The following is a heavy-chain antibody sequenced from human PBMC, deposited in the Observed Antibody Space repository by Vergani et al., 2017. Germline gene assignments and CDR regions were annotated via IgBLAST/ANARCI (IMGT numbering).Heavy chain of an antibody. CDR2: IIPIFGTA. CDR1: GGTFSSYA. CDR3: ARELRGWYSVYRADWFDP. J-gene: IGHJ5*02. D-gene: IGHD6-19*01. V-gene: IGHV1-69*01. Sequence: QVQLVQSGAEVKKTGSSVKVSCKASGGTFSSYAISWVRQAPGQGLEWMGGIIPIFGTANYAQKFQGRVTITADESTSTAYMELSSLRSEDTAVYYCARELRGWYSVYRADWFDPWGQGTLVTVSS.